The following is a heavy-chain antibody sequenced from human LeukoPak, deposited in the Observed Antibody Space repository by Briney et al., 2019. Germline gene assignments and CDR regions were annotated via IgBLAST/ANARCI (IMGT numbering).Heavy chain of an antibody. CDR1: GFTFSSYW. V-gene: IGHV3-7*01. D-gene: IGHD3-10*01. CDR3: ARSEYYGSGSYYTYPDY. Sequence: PGGSLRLSCAASGFTFSSYWMSWVRQAPGKGLEWVANIKQDGSEKYYVDSVKGRFTISRDNAKNSLYLQMNSLRAEDTAVYYCARSEYYGSGSYYTYPDYWGQETLVTVSS. J-gene: IGHJ4*02. CDR2: IKQDGSEK.